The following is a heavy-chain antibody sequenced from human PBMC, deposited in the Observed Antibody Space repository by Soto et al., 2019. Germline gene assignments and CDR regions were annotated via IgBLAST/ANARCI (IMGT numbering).Heavy chain of an antibody. J-gene: IGHJ6*02. CDR1: GFTFSSYA. V-gene: IGHV3-64D*06. D-gene: IGHD2-21*02. Sequence: LRLSCSASGFTFSSYAMHWVRQAPGKGLEYVSAISSNGGSTYYADSVKGRFTISRDNSKNTLYLQMSSLRAEDTAVYYCVKSDSSYCGGDCYVNYYYYGMDVWGQGTTVTVSS. CDR2: ISSNGGST. CDR3: VKSDSSYCGGDCYVNYYYYGMDV.